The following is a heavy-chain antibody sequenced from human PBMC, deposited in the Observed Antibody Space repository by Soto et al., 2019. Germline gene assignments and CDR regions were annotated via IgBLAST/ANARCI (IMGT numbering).Heavy chain of an antibody. Sequence: VQLQESGPGLVKPSQTLSLTCTVSGGSISSGGYYWSWIRQHPGKGLEWIGYIYYSGSTYYNPSLKSRVTISVDTSKNQFSLKQSSVTAADTAVYYCARDSITIVRGGGGMDVWGQGTTVTVSS. CDR3: ARDSITIVRGGGGMDV. J-gene: IGHJ6*02. V-gene: IGHV4-31*03. CDR1: GGSISSGGYY. CDR2: IYYSGST. D-gene: IGHD3-10*01.